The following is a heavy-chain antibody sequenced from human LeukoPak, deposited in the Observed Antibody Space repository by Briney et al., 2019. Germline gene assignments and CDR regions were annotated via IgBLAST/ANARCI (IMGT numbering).Heavy chain of an antibody. CDR1: GFTFSTFG. Sequence: GGSLRLSCVASGFTFSTFGMSWVRQAPGKGLEWVSAITGSGGNTEYADSVKGRFTMSRNNSRNTLHLQMNSLRVEDAAVYYCAKDRQDYGAFWGQGALVTVSS. CDR3: AKDRQDYGAF. CDR2: ITGSGGNT. J-gene: IGHJ4*02. D-gene: IGHD4/OR15-4a*01. V-gene: IGHV3-23*01.